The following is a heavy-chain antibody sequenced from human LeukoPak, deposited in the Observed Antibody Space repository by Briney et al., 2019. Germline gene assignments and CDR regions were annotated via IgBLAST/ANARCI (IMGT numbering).Heavy chain of an antibody. V-gene: IGHV4-34*01. CDR3: ARGGNVETARYCFDP. D-gene: IGHD5-18*01. CDR1: DGSFSGYY. Sequence: ETLSLTCAIYDGSFSGYYWSWIRQPPGKGLEWIGEINHSGSTNYNPSLKSRVTISVDTPKNQFSLKLSSVTAADTAVYYCARGGNVETARYCFDPWGKGTLVTVSS. CDR2: INHSGST. J-gene: IGHJ5*02.